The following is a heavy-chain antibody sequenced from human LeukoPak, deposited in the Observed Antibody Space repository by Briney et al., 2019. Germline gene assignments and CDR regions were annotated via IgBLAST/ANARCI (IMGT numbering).Heavy chain of an antibody. CDR3: ARDGGGQQLVPFDY. J-gene: IGHJ4*02. D-gene: IGHD6-13*01. CDR2: INPNSGGT. Sequence: ASVKVSCKASGYTFTGYYMHWARQAPGQGLEWMGWINPNSGGTNYAQKFQGRVTMTRDTSISTAYMELSRLRSDDTAVYYCARDGGGQQLVPFDYWGQGTLVTVSS. V-gene: IGHV1-2*02. CDR1: GYTFTGYY.